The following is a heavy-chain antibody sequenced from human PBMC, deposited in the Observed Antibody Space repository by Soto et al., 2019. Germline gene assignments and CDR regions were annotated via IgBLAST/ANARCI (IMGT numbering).Heavy chain of an antibody. J-gene: IGHJ4*02. CDR1: GFTFSSYW. CDR3: ARAQKNWSGYYLAY. CDR2: IKQDGSEK. Sequence: GGSLRLSCAASGFTFSSYWMTWVRQAPGKGLEWVANIKQDGSEKFYVDSVKGRFTISRDNAKNSLYVQMNNLRAEVTSVYYCARAQKNWSGYYLAYWGQGTLVTVSS. V-gene: IGHV3-7*01. D-gene: IGHD3-3*01.